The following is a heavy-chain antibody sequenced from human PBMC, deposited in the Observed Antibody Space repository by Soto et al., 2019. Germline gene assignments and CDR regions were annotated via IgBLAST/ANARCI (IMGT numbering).Heavy chain of an antibody. CDR3: ARARGAGWLQSAVLDF. V-gene: IGHV1-2*04. J-gene: IGHJ3*01. Sequence: ASVKVSCKASGYTFTGYYMHWVRQAPGQGLEWMGWINPNSGGTNYAQKFQGWVTMTRDTSISTAYMELGRLRSDDTAVYYCARARGAGWLQSAVLDFSAQGSMV. D-gene: IGHD3-10*01. CDR2: INPNSGGT. CDR1: GYTFTGYY.